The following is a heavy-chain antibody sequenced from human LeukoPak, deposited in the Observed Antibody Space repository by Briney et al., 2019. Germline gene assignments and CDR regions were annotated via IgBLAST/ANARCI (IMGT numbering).Heavy chain of an antibody. CDR3: GKDGGQYSSGPEFDP. V-gene: IGHV3-23*01. CDR2: ISGGGERT. CDR1: GIVFSTTA. Sequence: PGRSLTLSCAASGIVFSTTAMNWARQSPGRGLEWVSAISGGGERTFYADSVKGRCTISRDNSKNMLYLQMNSLRVDDTAIYFCGKDGGQYSSGPEFDPRGQGALVTVSS. J-gene: IGHJ5*02. D-gene: IGHD6-19*01.